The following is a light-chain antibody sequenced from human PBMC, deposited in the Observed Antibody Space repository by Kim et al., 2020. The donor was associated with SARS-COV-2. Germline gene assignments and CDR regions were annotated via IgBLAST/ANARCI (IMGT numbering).Light chain of an antibody. CDR1: SSDVGSYNY. V-gene: IGLV2-14*03. J-gene: IGLJ1*01. CDR2: AVS. Sequence: SITISWTGTSSDVGSYNYVSWYQQHPGKAPKRMIYAVSNRPSGVSNRFSGSKSGNTASLTISGLQAEDEADYYCSSYTRSSTNYVFGTGTKVTVL. CDR3: SSYTRSSTNYV.